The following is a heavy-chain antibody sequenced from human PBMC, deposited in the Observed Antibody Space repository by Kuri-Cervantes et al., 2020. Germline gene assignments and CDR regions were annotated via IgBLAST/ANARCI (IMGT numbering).Heavy chain of an antibody. CDR1: GFTVSSNY. V-gene: IGHV3-53*01. J-gene: IGHJ1*01. CDR2: LYSGGTT. D-gene: IGHD1-14*01. Sequence: GESLKISCAASGFTVSSNYMTWVRQAPGKGLEWVTVLYSGGTTYYADSVKGRFTISRDNSKNKLYLQLNSLRAEDTAAYYCARGYNDWGQGTLVTVSS. CDR3: ARGYND.